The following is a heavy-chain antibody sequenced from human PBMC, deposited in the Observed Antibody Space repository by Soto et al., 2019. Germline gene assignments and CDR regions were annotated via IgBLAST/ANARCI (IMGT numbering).Heavy chain of an antibody. CDR1: GGSFSGYY. Sequence: AETLSLTCAVYGGSFSGYYWSWIRQPPGKGLEWIGEINHSGSTNYNPSLKSRVTISVDTSKNQFSLKLSSVTAADTAVYYCASGRRRARHDYWGQGTLVTSPQ. CDR2: INHSGST. CDR3: ASGRRRARHDY. J-gene: IGHJ4*02. V-gene: IGHV4-34*01.